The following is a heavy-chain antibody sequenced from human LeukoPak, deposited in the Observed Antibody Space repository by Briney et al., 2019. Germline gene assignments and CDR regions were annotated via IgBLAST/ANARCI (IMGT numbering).Heavy chain of an antibody. Sequence: GESRKISCKGSGYTFIRFWIGWVRQMPGKGLEWMGIIYPGDSETRYSPSFQGQVTISVDKSISTAYLQWSSLKASDTAVYYCATGGIYSSNFDYWGQGTLVTVSS. CDR2: IYPGDSET. D-gene: IGHD5-18*01. CDR1: GYTFIRFW. V-gene: IGHV5-51*01. CDR3: ATGGIYSSNFDY. J-gene: IGHJ4*02.